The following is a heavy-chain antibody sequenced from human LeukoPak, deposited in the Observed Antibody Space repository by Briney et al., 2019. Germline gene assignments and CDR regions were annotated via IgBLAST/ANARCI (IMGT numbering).Heavy chain of an antibody. V-gene: IGHV4-61*02. D-gene: IGHD3-10*01. CDR3: ARGLWFGDENPSYFDY. J-gene: IGHJ4*02. CDR2: IYTSGST. Sequence: PSETLSLTCTVSGGSISSSNYYWNWIRQPAGKGLEWIGRIYTSGSTNYNPSLKSRVTISVDTSKNQFSLKLSSVTAADTALYYCARGLWFGDENPSYFDYWGQGTLVTVSS. CDR1: GGSISSSNYY.